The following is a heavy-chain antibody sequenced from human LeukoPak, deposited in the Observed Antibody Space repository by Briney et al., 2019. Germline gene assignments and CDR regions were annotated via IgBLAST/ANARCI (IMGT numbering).Heavy chain of an antibody. V-gene: IGHV3-23*01. CDR3: AKSRIVDHRGYFDY. J-gene: IGHJ4*02. CDR2: IGTTDDT. Sequence: GGSLRLSCVASGFPFGSYPMTWVRQSPVKGLEWVSTIGTTDDTYYADSVKGRFTISRDNYKDTLYLQMHSLGAEDTTIYYCAKSRIVDHRGYFDYWGQGTLVTVSS. CDR1: GFPFGSYP. D-gene: IGHD2-15*01.